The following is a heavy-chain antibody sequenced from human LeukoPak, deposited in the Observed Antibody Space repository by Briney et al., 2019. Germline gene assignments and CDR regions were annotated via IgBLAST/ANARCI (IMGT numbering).Heavy chain of an antibody. CDR1: GGSISIYY. Sequence: SETLSLTCTLSGGSISIYYGSWIRQPPGRGLEWIGYICYSGGTNYNHSLKSRVTISVDTSKNQLYLKLSCVTAADTAVYYCARARPSTVTTAYYFDYWGQGTLVTVSS. J-gene: IGHJ4*02. CDR2: ICYSGGT. D-gene: IGHD4-17*01. CDR3: ARARPSTVTTAYYFDY. V-gene: IGHV4-59*01.